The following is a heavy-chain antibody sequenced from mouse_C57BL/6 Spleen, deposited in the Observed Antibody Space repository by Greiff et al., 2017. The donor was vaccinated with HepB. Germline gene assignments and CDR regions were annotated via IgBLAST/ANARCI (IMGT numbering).Heavy chain of an antibody. Sequence: EVKLMESGGGLVKPGGSLKLSCAASGFTFSSYAMSWVRQTPEKRLEWVATISDGGSYTYYPDNVKGRFTISRDNAKNNLYLQMSHLKSEDTAMYYCARAGPLTTCFDYWGQGTTLTVSS. CDR3: ARAGPLTTCFDY. J-gene: IGHJ2*01. CDR1: GFTFSSYA. V-gene: IGHV5-4*03. D-gene: IGHD3-1*01. CDR2: ISDGGSYT.